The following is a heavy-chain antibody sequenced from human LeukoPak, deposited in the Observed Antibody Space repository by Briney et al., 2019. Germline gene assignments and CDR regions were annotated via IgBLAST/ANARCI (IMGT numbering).Heavy chain of an antibody. CDR3: ARDYVDDIPMIKDY. CDR2: INLSGGST. J-gene: IGHJ4*02. V-gene: IGHV1-46*01. CDR1: GYTFTSYH. D-gene: IGHD2-8*01. Sequence: ASVTVSCKASGYTFTSYHMHWVRQAPGQGLEWMGKINLSGGSTTYAQKFQGRVTMTRDTSTSTVYMELSSLRSEDTAVYYCARDYVDDIPMIKDYWGQGTLVTVSS.